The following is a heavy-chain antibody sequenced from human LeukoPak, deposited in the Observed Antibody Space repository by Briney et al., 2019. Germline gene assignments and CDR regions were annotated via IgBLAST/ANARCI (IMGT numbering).Heavy chain of an antibody. CDR2: IYTSGST. J-gene: IGHJ4*02. CDR3: ARKDISSGWSFDY. CDR1: GGSISNYH. D-gene: IGHD6-19*01. V-gene: IGHV4-4*07. Sequence: KTSETLSLTCTVSGGSISNYHWSWIRQPAGKGLEWIGQIYTSGSTNYNPPLKSRVTMSVDTSEDQVSLTIRSVTAADTAFYYCARKDISSGWSFDYWGQGTLVTVSS.